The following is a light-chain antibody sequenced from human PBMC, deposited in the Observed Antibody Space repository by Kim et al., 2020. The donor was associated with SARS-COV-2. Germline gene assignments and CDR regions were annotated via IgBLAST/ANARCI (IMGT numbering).Light chain of an antibody. Sequence: QSVLTQPPSVSGTPGQRVTISCTGSDSNIGADYDEHWYQQLPGTAPKLLIYGDTIRPSGVPDRFSGSKSGTSASLAITGLQAEDEADYYCQSYDNRLIIYVFGTGTKVTVL. V-gene: IGLV1-40*01. J-gene: IGLJ1*01. CDR2: GDT. CDR3: QSYDNRLIIYV. CDR1: DSNIGADYD.